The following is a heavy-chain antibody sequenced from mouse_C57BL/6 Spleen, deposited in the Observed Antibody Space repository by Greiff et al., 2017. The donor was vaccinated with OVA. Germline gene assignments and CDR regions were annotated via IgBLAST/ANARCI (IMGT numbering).Heavy chain of an antibody. D-gene: IGHD2-12*01. Sequence: QVQLQQSGAELARPGASVKLSCKASGYTFTSYGISWVKQRTGQGLEWIGETYPRSGNTYYNEKFKGKATLTADKSSSTAYMELRSLTSEDSAVYFCARMDDGGFAYWGQGTLVTVSA. CDR1: GYTFTSYG. J-gene: IGHJ3*01. CDR2: TYPRSGNT. CDR3: ARMDDGGFAY. V-gene: IGHV1-81*01.